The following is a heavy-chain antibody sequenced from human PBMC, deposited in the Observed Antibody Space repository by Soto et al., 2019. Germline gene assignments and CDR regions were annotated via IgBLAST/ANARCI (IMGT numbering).Heavy chain of an antibody. V-gene: IGHV4-61*01. Sequence: SETLSLTCTVSGGSFKSGSYSWSWIRQPPGKGLEWIGYVYHTGRTSYNPSHKSRVSISMDTSRNQFSLNLGSVTADDTAVYFCARAFAYFDAWGQGTLVTVSS. J-gene: IGHJ4*02. CDR2: VYHTGRT. CDR3: ARAFAYFDA. CDR1: GGSFKSGSYS. D-gene: IGHD3-3*01.